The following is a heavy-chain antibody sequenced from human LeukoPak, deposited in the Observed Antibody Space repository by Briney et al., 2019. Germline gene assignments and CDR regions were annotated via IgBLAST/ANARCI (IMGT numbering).Heavy chain of an antibody. Sequence: PGGSLRLSCAASGFTFSSYWMHWVRQAPGKGLVWVSRINTDGSSTSYADSVKGRFTISRDNAKNTLYLQMNSLRAEDTAVYYCTRSTSLYYFDYWGQGTLVTVSS. CDR1: GFTFSSYW. V-gene: IGHV3-74*01. CDR2: INTDGSST. J-gene: IGHJ4*02. D-gene: IGHD2-2*01. CDR3: TRSTSLYYFDY.